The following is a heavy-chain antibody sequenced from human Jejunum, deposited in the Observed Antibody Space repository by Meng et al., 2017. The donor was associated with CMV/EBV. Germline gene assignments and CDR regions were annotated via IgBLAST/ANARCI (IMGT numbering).Heavy chain of an antibody. CDR3: AKDARFYYGTGSYYRVGWFDP. D-gene: IGHD3-10*01. Sequence: SFIPCLRQAPGRGLEWVGWINPESGDTKYAQKFQGRVTMTRDTSISTAYMDLSGLRSDDTAVYYCAKDARFYYGTGSYYRVGWFDPWGHGTPVTVSS. CDR1: SF. J-gene: IGHJ5*02. V-gene: IGHV1-2*02. CDR2: INPESGDT.